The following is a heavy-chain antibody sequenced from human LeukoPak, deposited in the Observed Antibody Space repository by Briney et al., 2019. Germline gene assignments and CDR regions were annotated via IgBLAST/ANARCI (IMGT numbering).Heavy chain of an antibody. Sequence: ASVKVSCKASGYTFTSYDINWVRQATGQGLEWMGWMNPNSGNTGYAQKFQGRVTMTEDTSTDTAYMELSSLRSEDTAVYYCARGTNTANALHFDYWGQGTLGTVSS. CDR3: ARGTNTANALHFDY. V-gene: IGHV1-8*02. J-gene: IGHJ4*02. CDR1: GYTFTSYD. CDR2: MNPNSGNT. D-gene: IGHD5-18*01.